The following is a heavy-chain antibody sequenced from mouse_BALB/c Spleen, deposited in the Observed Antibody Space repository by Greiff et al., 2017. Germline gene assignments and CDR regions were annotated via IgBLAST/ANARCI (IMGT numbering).Heavy chain of an antibody. CDR1: GFSLTSYG. J-gene: IGHJ3*01. Sequence: VQLKESGPGLVAPSQSLSITCTVSGFSLTSYGVHWVRQPPGKGLEWLGVIWAGGSTNYNSALMSRLSISKDNSKSQVFLKMNSLQTDDTAMYYCAASGYGNYAWFAYWGQGTLVTVSA. D-gene: IGHD2-10*02. CDR3: AASGYGNYAWFAY. CDR2: IWAGGST. V-gene: IGHV2-9*02.